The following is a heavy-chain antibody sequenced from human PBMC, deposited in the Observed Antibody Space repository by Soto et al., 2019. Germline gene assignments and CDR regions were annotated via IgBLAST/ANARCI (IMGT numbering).Heavy chain of an antibody. CDR1: GGSISSGDYY. D-gene: IGHD3-10*01. V-gene: IGHV4-30-4*02. CDR3: ARDRPTDGSGSRPCGMDV. Sequence: PSETLSLTCTVSGGSISSGDYYWSWIRQPPGKGLEWIGYIYYSGSTYYNPSLKSRVTISVDTSKNQFSLKLSSVTAADTAVYYCARDRPTDGSGSRPCGMDVWGQGTTVTVSS. CDR2: IYYSGST. J-gene: IGHJ6*02.